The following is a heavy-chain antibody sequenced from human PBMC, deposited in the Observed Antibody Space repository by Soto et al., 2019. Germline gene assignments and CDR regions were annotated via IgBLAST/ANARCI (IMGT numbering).Heavy chain of an antibody. D-gene: IGHD3-3*01. CDR2: ISAYNGDT. V-gene: IGHV1-18*04. CDR3: ARERVVTVPLDY. CDR1: GYTFTSYG. Sequence: ASVKVSCKASGYTFTSYGISWVRQAPGQGLEWMGWISAYNGDTNYAQKVQGRVTITTDTSTSTAYMELRSLRSDDTAVYYCARERVVTVPLDYWGQGTLVTVSS. J-gene: IGHJ4*02.